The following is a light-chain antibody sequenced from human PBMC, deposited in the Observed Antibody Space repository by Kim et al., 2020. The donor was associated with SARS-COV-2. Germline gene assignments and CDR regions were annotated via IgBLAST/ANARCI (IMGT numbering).Light chain of an antibody. J-gene: IGLJ1*01. CDR1: SLRSYY. CDR2: GKN. Sequence: LGQTVRITCQGDSLRSYYASWYQQKPGQAPVLVIYGKNNRPSGTPDRFSGSSSGNTASLTITGAQAEDEADYYCNSRDSSVNHLRVFGTGTKVTVL. CDR3: NSRDSSVNHLRV. V-gene: IGLV3-19*01.